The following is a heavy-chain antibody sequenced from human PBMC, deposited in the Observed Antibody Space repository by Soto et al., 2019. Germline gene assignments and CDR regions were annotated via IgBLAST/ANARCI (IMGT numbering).Heavy chain of an antibody. Sequence: SETLSLTCTVSGGSISSSSYYWGWIRQPPGKGLEWIGSIYYSGSTYYNPSLKSRVTISVDTSKNQFSLKLSSVTAADTAVYYCARRGLAAHVDYWGQGTLVTVSS. D-gene: IGHD6-6*01. V-gene: IGHV4-39*01. J-gene: IGHJ4*02. CDR2: IYYSGST. CDR1: GGSISSSSYY. CDR3: ARRGLAAHVDY.